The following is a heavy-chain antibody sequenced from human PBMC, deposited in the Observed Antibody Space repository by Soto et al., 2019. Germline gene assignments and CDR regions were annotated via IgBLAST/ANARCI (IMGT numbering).Heavy chain of an antibody. CDR2: IGRSGSTI. D-gene: IGHD6-13*01. J-gene: IGHJ4*02. Sequence: GGSLRLSCAASGFTFTDYYMTWVRQAPGKGLEWVSYIGRSGSTIYYADSVKGRFIISRDNAQNSLFPQMNSLRAEDTAIYYCARGVLAAVTNTFAYWGQGTLVTVSS. V-gene: IGHV3-11*01. CDR1: GFTFTDYY. CDR3: ARGVLAAVTNTFAY.